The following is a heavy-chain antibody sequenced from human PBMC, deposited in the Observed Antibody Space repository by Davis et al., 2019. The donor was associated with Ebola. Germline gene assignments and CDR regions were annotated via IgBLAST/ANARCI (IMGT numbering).Heavy chain of an antibody. J-gene: IGHJ6*02. V-gene: IGHV3-30*18. CDR2: ISYDGSDK. CDR1: GFTFSTYG. CDR3: AKTAAAMVTGYYYGMDV. D-gene: IGHD5-18*01. Sequence: GESLKISCAASGFTFSTYGMHWVRQAPGKGLEWVAVISYDGSDKYYADSVKGRFTISRDNSKNTLYLQMNSLRAEDTAVYYCAKTAAAMVTGYYYGMDVWGQGTTVTVSS.